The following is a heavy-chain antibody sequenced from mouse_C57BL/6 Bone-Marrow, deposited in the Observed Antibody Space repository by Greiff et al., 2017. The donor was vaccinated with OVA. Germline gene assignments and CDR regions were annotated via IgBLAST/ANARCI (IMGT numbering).Heavy chain of an antibody. CDR3: ARCYYYGSSYVGFAY. V-gene: IGHV1-64*01. CDR2: IHPNSGST. J-gene: IGHJ3*01. CDR1: GYTFTSYW. Sequence: QVQLQQPGAELVKPGASVKLSCKASGYTFTSYWMHWVKQRPGQGLEWIGMIHPNSGSTNYNEKFKSKATLTVDKSSSTAYMQLSSLTSEDSADYYCARCYYYGSSYVGFAYWGQGTLVTVSA. D-gene: IGHD1-1*01.